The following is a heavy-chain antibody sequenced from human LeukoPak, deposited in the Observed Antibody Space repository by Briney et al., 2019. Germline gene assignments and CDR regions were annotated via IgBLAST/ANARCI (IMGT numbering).Heavy chain of an antibody. J-gene: IGHJ3*02. CDR2: ISSSSSYI. CDR1: GFTFSSYS. D-gene: IGHD3-9*01. CDR3: AREPPNDWLNAFDI. Sequence: KTGGSLRLSCAASGFTFSSYSMNWVRQAPGKGLEWVSSISSSSSYIYYADSVKGRFTISRDNAKNSLYLQMNSLRAEDTAVYYCAREPPNDWLNAFDIWGQGTMVTVSS. V-gene: IGHV3-21*01.